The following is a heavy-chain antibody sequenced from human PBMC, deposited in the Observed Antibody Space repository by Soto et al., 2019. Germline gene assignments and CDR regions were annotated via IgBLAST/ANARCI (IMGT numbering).Heavy chain of an antibody. J-gene: IGHJ4*02. Sequence: GGSLRLSCAASGFTFSSYAMHWVRQAPGKGLEWVALISYDGSDKDYADSVKGRFTISRDNSRNTLFLQMNSLRAEDTAVYYCARSHDFGSGSYGFDYWGQGTLVTVSS. V-gene: IGHV3-30-3*01. CDR1: GFTFSSYA. D-gene: IGHD3-10*01. CDR2: ISYDGSDK. CDR3: ARSHDFGSGSYGFDY.